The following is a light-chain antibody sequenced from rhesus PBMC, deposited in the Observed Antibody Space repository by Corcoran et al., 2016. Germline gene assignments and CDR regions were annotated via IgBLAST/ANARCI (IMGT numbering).Light chain of an antibody. CDR2: CAS. J-gene: IGKJ2*01. CDR3: QQYYSSPYS. CDR1: QSLLYRSNNKNY. V-gene: IGKV4-1*01. Sequence: DIVMTQSPDSLAVSLGERVTINCKSSQSLLYRSNNKNYLAWYQQKPGKAPKLLIYCASTRESGVPNRFSGSGCGTDFPVTISGLHAEDVAVYYCQQYYSSPYSFGQGTKVEIK.